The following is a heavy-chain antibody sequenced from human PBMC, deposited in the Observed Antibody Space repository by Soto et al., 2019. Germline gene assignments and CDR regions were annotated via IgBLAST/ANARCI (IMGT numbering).Heavy chain of an antibody. CDR2: ISSSGDDI. Sequence: EEQLVESGGGLVRPGGSLRLSCAASGFTFSSDSMNWVRQAPGKGLEWVSSISSSGDDIHYADSVKGRFTISRDNAGNSLYLQMNSLRDEDTAVYYCAGAAYYYGYCFDYWGQGTLVTVSS. J-gene: IGHJ4*02. V-gene: IGHV3-21*01. CDR1: GFTFSSDS. CDR3: AGAAYYYGYCFDY. D-gene: IGHD3-10*01.